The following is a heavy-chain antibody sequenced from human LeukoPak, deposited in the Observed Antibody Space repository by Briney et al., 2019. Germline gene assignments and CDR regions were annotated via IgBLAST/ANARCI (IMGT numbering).Heavy chain of an antibody. CDR2: ISSSGSTI. V-gene: IGHV3-48*03. CDR1: GFTFSSYE. CDR3: ARISRYGLDY. Sequence: PGGSLRLSCAASGFTFSSYEMNWVRQAPGKGLDWVSYISSSGSTIYYADSVKGRFTISRDNAKNSLYLQMNSLRPEDTAVYYCARISRYGLDYWGQGTLVTVSS. D-gene: IGHD3-16*01. J-gene: IGHJ4*02.